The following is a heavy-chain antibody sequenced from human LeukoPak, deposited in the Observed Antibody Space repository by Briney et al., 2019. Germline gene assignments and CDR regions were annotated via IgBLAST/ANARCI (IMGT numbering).Heavy chain of an antibody. CDR2: INTNTGNP. CDR1: AGTFSSYA. Sequence: ASVKVSCKASAGTFSSYAISCVRQAPGQGLEWMGWINTNTGNPTYAQGFTGRFVFSLDTSVSTAYLQISSLKAEDTAVYYCARESCSSTSCYSDAFDIWGQGTMVTVSS. CDR3: ARESCSSTSCYSDAFDI. J-gene: IGHJ3*02. V-gene: IGHV7-4-1*02. D-gene: IGHD2-2*01.